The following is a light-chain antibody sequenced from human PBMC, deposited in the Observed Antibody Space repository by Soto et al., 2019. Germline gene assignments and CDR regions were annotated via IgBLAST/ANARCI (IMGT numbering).Light chain of an antibody. J-gene: IGKJ2*01. CDR2: DAS. CDR1: QSVSSSY. CDR3: QQYGSSYT. V-gene: IGKV3D-20*01. Sequence: EIVLTQSPATLSLSPGERATLSCRASQSVSSSYLAWYQQTPGLAPRLLIYDASSRATGIPDRFSGSGSGRVFTLTISRLEPEDFAVYYCQQYGSSYTFGQGTKLEIK.